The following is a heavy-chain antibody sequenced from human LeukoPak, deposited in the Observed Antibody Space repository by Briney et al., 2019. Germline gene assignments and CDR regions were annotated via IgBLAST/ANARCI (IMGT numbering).Heavy chain of an antibody. D-gene: IGHD1-26*01. CDR3: ARDPVGGSTIFDY. J-gene: IGHJ4*02. CDR1: GDSVFSNSDA. CDR2: TYYRSKWYY. V-gene: IGHV6-1*01. Sequence: SQTLSLTCAISGDSVFSNSDAWNWIRQSPSRGLEWLGRTYYRSKWYYDYAVAVKSRISINPDTSKDQFSLQLSSVTPEDTAVYYCARDPVGGSTIFDYWGQGTLVTVSS.